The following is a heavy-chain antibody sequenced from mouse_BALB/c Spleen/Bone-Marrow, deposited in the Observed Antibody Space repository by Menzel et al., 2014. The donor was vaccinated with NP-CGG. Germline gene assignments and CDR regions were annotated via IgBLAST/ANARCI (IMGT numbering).Heavy chain of an antibody. D-gene: IGHD3-3*01. CDR3: ARGGTSVDY. J-gene: IGHJ2*01. CDR1: GYVFSTHW. Sequence: QVQLQQSGAELVRPGSSVKISCESSGYVFSTHWINWVKQRPGQGLEWIGQIYPGDGDTDYNGKFKDKATLTADKSSNTAYMQLSSLTSEDSAVYFCARGGTSVDYWGQGTTLTVSS. CDR2: IYPGDGDT. V-gene: IGHV1-80*01.